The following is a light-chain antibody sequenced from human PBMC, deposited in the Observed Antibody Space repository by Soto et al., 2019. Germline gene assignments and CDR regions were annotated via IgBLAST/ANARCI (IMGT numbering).Light chain of an antibody. CDR2: ATS. CDR1: QSISDY. Sequence: DIQMTQSPSSLSASVGYRVTITCRASQSISDYLNWYQQKPGKAPRLLIYATSTLQSGVPSRFSGSGSGTDFTLTISSLQPEDFATYYCQQGYKIPPFTFGPGTKVDLK. J-gene: IGKJ3*01. CDR3: QQGYKIPPFT. V-gene: IGKV1-39*01.